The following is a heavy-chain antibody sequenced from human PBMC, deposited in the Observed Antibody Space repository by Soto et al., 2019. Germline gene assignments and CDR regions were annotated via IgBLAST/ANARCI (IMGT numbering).Heavy chain of an antibody. D-gene: IGHD2-15*01. CDR3: AKAVREEYCSGGSCYLIPNWFDP. Sequence: GGSLRLSCAASGFTFSSYAMSWVRQAPGKGLEWVSAISGSGGSTYYADSVKGRFTISRDNSKNTLYLQMNSLRAEDTAVYYCAKAVREEYCSGGSCYLIPNWFDPWGQGTLVTVSS. J-gene: IGHJ5*02. V-gene: IGHV3-23*01. CDR2: ISGSGGST. CDR1: GFTFSSYA.